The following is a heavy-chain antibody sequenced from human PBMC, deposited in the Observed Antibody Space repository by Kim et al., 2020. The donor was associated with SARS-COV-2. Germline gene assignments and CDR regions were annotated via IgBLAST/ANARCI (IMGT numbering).Heavy chain of an antibody. J-gene: IGHJ4*02. CDR3: ASLSTVSAWDKFDY. CDR2: VNSDGSST. D-gene: IGHD1-26*01. V-gene: IGHV3-74*01. CDR1: GFTFSSYW. Sequence: GGSLRLSCVASGFTFSSYWMHWVRQAPGKGLVWVSRVNSDGSSTSYADSVKGRFTISRDNARNTLYLQMNSLRAEDTAVYYCASLSTVSAWDKFDYWGQ.